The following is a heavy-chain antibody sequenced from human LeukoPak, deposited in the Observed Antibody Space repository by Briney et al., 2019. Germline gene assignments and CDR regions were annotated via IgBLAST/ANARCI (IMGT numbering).Heavy chain of an antibody. CDR2: THYRSKCYN. D-gene: IGHD2-21*02. V-gene: IGHV6-1*01. Sequence: SQTLSLTCALSGDSVSSNSAAWNWIRQSPSRGLEWLARTHYRSKCYNYYAVSVKSRITINPDTSKNQFSLQLNSVTPEDTAVYYCARAWAYCGGDCYPNWFDPWGQGTLVTVSS. CDR3: ARAWAYCGGDCYPNWFDP. J-gene: IGHJ5*02. CDR1: GDSVSSNSAA.